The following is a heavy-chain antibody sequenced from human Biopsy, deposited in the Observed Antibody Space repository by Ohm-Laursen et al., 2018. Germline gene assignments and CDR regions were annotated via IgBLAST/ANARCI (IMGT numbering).Heavy chain of an antibody. Sequence: VTLCLPCTVSGDSIRRYYWSWIRQPPGKGLQWIGYVHYTGSTDYNPSLQSRVTISHGPSKNHFSLSVRSVAPAETAIYYCAKDRRYYSDRTVPGYFDLWGRGTLVTVSS. V-gene: IGHV4-59*01. J-gene: IGHJ2*01. CDR3: AKDRRYYSDRTVPGYFDL. CDR1: GDSIRRYY. D-gene: IGHD3-22*01. CDR2: VHYTGST.